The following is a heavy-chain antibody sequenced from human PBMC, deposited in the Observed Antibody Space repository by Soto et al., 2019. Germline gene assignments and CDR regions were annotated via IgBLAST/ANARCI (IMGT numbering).Heavy chain of an antibody. D-gene: IGHD5-12*01. CDR3: ARGGDEYRY. CDR2: TKNKGNSYTT. Sequence: EVQVVESGGGLVQPGGSLRLSCAASGFTLSDHYMDWVRQAPGKGLEWVGRTKNKGNSYTTEYAASVKGRFTISRDDSKNTVYLHMNSLKSEDTAVYYCARGGDEYRYWGQGTLVTVSS. CDR1: GFTLSDHY. V-gene: IGHV3-72*01. J-gene: IGHJ4*02.